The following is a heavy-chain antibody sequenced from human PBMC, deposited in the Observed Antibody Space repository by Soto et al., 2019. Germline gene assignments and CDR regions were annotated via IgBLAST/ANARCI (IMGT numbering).Heavy chain of an antibody. CDR3: ARGGSWAYYYYYGMDV. Sequence: SETLSLTCTVSGGSISSYYWSWIRQPPGKGLEWIGYIYYSGSTNYNPSLKGRVTISVDTSKNQFSLKLSSVTAADTAVYYCARGGSWAYYYYYGMDVWGQGTTVTVSS. CDR2: IYYSGST. V-gene: IGHV4-59*01. D-gene: IGHD2-15*01. CDR1: GGSISSYY. J-gene: IGHJ6*02.